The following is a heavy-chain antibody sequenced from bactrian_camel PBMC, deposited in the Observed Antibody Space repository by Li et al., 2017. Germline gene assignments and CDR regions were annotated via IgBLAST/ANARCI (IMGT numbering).Heavy chain of an antibody. CDR2: INSDGGSR. Sequence: VQLVESGGGTVQPGESLTLSCEASGFAFSSSAMSWVRQAPGKEYEWIAAINSDGGSRNYIDSVKGRFTISRDNAKNTVYLQLNSLKVTDTGMYYCFKGWVSKPNLTPPLSRGTQVTVS. V-gene: IGHV3S40*01. D-gene: IGHD3*01. CDR1: GFAFSSSA. J-gene: IGHJ4*01.